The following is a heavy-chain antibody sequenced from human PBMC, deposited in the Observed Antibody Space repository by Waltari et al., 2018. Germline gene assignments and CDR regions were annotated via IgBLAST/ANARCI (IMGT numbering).Heavy chain of an antibody. CDR3: AKGHGYIYGPDYWGFDP. V-gene: IGHV4-34*01. D-gene: IGHD5-18*01. CDR1: VGPSNGYH. J-gene: IGHJ2*01. CDR2: ISHRGTT. Sequence: QMQLQQWGAGRLKPSDTLSLSCDAKVGPSNGYHWTWTSQSPGRGLGWIGEISHRGTTYYRPSLEGRVAISVDTSKNQLSLKLHSVTATDTAIYYCAKGHGYIYGPDYWGFDPWGRGTLVTVSS.